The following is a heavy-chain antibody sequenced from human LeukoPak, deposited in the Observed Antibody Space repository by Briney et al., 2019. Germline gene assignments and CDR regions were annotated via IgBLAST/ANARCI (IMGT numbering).Heavy chain of an antibody. CDR3: ARDPFYY. J-gene: IGHJ4*02. V-gene: IGHV4-38-2*02. CDR2: IYHSGST. CDR1: GYSISSGYY. Sequence: SETLSLTCAVSGYSISSGYYWGWIRQPPGKGLEWIGSIYHSGSTYYNPSLKSRVTISVDTSKNQFSLKLSSVTAADTAVYYCARDPFYYWGQGTLVTVSS.